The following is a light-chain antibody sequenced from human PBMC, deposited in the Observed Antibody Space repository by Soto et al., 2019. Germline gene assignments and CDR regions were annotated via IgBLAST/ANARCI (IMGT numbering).Light chain of an antibody. Sequence: EIVLTQSPGTLSLSPGERATLSCRASQSLRNNYLAWYQQKPGQAPRFLIYGASARATGIPDRFSGGGSGTDFTLTISRLEPEDFAVYYCHQYSSSPRTFGQGTKVDIK. J-gene: IGKJ1*01. V-gene: IGKV3-20*01. CDR3: HQYSSSPRT. CDR2: GAS. CDR1: QSLRNNY.